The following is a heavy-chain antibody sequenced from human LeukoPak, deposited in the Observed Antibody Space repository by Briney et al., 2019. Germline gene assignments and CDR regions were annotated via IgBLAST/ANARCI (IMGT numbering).Heavy chain of an antibody. J-gene: IGHJ6*03. CDR1: GFTFVHYA. V-gene: IGHV3-9*01. Sequence: GRSLRLSCAACGFTFVHYAMQWVRPAPGKGLEWVTRINWNGVRIVYADSVKGRFTISRVNTKNSLYLQMNSLRAEDTALYYCAKDMGDFWTGYPMDVWGKGTTVTVSS. D-gene: IGHD3/OR15-3a*01. CDR2: INWNGVRI. CDR3: AKDMGDFWTGYPMDV.